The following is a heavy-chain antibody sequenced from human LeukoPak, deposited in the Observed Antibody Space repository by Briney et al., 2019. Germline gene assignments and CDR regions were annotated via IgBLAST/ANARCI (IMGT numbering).Heavy chain of an antibody. D-gene: IGHD4-17*01. CDR2: ISAYNGNT. V-gene: IGHV1-18*01. Sequence: GASVRVSCKDSGYTFTRYGISWVRQALGQGREWMGWISAYNGNTNYAQKLQGRVTMTTDTSTSTAYMELRSLRSDDTAVYYCARESQTTVTTYYYYYYGMDVWGQGTTVTVSS. J-gene: IGHJ6*02. CDR3: ARESQTTVTTYYYYYYGMDV. CDR1: GYTFTRYG.